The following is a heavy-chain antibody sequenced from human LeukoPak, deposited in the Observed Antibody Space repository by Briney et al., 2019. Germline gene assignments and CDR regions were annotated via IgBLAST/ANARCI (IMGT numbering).Heavy chain of an antibody. D-gene: IGHD3-9*01. CDR3: AKEKRDILTPLDP. V-gene: IGHV3-30*02. J-gene: IGHJ5*02. CDR2: IRYDGSNK. Sequence: GGSRRLSCAASGFTFSSYGMHWVRQAPGKGLEWVAFIRYDGSNKYYADSVKGRFTISRDNSKNTLYLQMNSLRAEDTAVYYCAKEKRDILTPLDPWGQGTLVTVSS. CDR1: GFTFSSYG.